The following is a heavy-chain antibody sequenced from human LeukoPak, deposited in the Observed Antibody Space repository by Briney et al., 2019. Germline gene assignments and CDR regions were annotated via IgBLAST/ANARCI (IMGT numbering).Heavy chain of an antibody. V-gene: IGHV4-39*01. CDR3: ARRLGYNSGYYYEDY. CDR2: IYYSGST. D-gene: IGHD3-22*01. CDR1: GGSISSSSYY. Sequence: KPSETLSLTCTVSGGSISSSSYYWGWIRQPPGKGLEWIGSIYYSGSTYYNPSLKSRVTISVDTSKNQFSLKLNSVTAADTAVYYCARRLGYNSGYYYEDYWGQGTLVTVSS. J-gene: IGHJ4*02.